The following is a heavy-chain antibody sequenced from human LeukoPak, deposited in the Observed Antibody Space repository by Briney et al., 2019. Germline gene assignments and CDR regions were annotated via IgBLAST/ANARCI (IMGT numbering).Heavy chain of an antibody. D-gene: IGHD6-13*01. J-gene: IGHJ1*01. CDR2: INEDGSEK. CDR3: ARDGPSGAAAGTGYFQN. CDR1: GFIFRNYW. Sequence: GGSLRLSCAAAGFIFRNYWMGWVRQAPGKGLEWVANINEDGSEKYYVDSVKGRFTISRDNAKNSLYLQMNVLRAEDTAVYFCARDGPSGAAAGTGYFQNCGQCTLVSVSS. V-gene: IGHV3-7*03.